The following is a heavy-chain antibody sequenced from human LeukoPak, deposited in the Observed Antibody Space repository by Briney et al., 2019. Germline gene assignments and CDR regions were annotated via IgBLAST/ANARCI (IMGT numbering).Heavy chain of an antibody. Sequence: GGSLRLSCAASGFTFSSYWMSWVRQAPGKGLEWVANIKQDGSEKYYVDSVKGRFTISRDNAKNSLYLQMNSLRAEDTAVYYCARDQRGKDIVVVPAAPTMDVWGKGTTVTISS. CDR1: GFTFSSYW. CDR2: IKQDGSEK. J-gene: IGHJ6*04. D-gene: IGHD2-2*01. V-gene: IGHV3-7*01. CDR3: ARDQRGKDIVVVPAAPTMDV.